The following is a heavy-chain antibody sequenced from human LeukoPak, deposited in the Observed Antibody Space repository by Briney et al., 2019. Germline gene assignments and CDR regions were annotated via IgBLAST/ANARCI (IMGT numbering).Heavy chain of an antibody. D-gene: IGHD1-26*01. J-gene: IGHJ6*03. Sequence: GGTLRLSCAAAGITFSSYGMSWVRKAPGKELEWVSSISSTGGTTYYADSVKGRFTISRDNSKNTLYLQMNSLRAEDTAVYYCARDPYSGTYGDTYYYYMDVWGKGTTVTISS. CDR3: ARDPYSGTYGDTYYYYMDV. CDR2: ISSTGGTT. CDR1: GITFSSYG. V-gene: IGHV3-23*01.